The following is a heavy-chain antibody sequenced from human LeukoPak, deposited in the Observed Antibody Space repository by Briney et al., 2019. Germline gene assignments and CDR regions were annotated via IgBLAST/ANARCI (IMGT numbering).Heavy chain of an antibody. Sequence: GRSLRLSCAASGFNFDDCAIHWVRQAPGKGLAGVSGISWNSSSIGYADSVKGRFTISRDNAKNSLYLQMNSLRAEDTALYYWALSRGSGSFDFDYWGQGTLVTVSS. CDR2: ISWNSSSI. V-gene: IGHV3-9*01. CDR1: GFNFDDCA. D-gene: IGHD3-10*01. J-gene: IGHJ4*02. CDR3: ALSRGSGSFDFDY.